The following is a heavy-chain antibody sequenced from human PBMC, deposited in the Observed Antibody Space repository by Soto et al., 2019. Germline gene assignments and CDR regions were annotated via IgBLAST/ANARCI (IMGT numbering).Heavy chain of an antibody. CDR3: ARDKIQGAPDYLDS. J-gene: IGHJ4*02. CDR2: ISYDGRVS. Sequence: QEQLVESGGDVVQPGRSLRLSCAASGFTFNSNAMHWVRQAPGKGLAWVAVISYDGRVSQYTDPVKGRFTISRDDSKNILYLQMTSLRVEDTALYYCARDKIQGAPDYLDSWGQGTLVTVSS. CDR1: GFTFNSNA. V-gene: IGHV3-30*04.